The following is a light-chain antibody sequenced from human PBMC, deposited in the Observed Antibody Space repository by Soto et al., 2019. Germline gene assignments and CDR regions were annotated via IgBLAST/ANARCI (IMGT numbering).Light chain of an antibody. CDR2: DAS. CDR3: QQRSNWPQIT. J-gene: IGKJ1*01. CDR1: QSVSSY. V-gene: IGKV3-11*01. Sequence: EIVLTQSPATLSLSPGERATLSCRASQSVSSYLAWYQQKPGQAPRLLIYDASNRATGIPARFSGSGSGTDFTLTISSLEPEDFAVYYCQQRSNWPQITFGQGTKV.